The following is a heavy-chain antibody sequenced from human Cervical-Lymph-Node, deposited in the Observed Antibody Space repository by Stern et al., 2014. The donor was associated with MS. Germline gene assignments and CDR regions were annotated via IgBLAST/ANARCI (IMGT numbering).Heavy chain of an antibody. V-gene: IGHV1-69*09. Sequence: QVQLGQSGAEVKKPGSSVNVSCKASGGTFSSSYAIPWMRQAPGQGLEWMGRIIPNLGLPNYAQKFQGRVTITADTSTSKAYMELSSLRSEDTAVYYCARGVVTKRAAATLHNLFEPWGQGTLVTVSS. CDR2: IIPNLGLP. CDR3: ARGVVTKRAAATLHNLFEP. J-gene: IGHJ5*02. CDR1: GGTFSSSYA. D-gene: IGHD2-15*01.